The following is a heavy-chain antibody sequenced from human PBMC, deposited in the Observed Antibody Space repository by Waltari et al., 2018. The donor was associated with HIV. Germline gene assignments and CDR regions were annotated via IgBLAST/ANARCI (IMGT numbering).Heavy chain of an antibody. CDR1: GFLATTNA. CDR2: LYRDGPT. J-gene: IGHJ5*02. CDR3: AGGVKYLEFGVSYWESDP. V-gene: IGHV3-53*05. Sequence: GGHFLHPGDHLTHPCAPSGFLATTNAMTGVRQRPGRGREVVRILYRDGPTFCPFPMEGRFSASKDASNNSVFLVMNYLRPDDTAIYCCAGGVKYLEFGVSYWESDPWGQGTLVTVSS. D-gene: IGHD3-3*01.